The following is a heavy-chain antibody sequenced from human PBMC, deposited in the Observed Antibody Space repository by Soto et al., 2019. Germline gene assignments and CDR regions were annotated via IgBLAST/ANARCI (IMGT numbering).Heavy chain of an antibody. J-gene: IGHJ3*02. CDR3: ARDKNTMIVPHDAFDI. CDR2: IWYDGSNK. CDR1: GFTLSSYG. V-gene: IGHV3-33*01. Sequence: LRLSCAASGFTLSSYGMHWVRQAPGKGLEWVAVIWYDGSNKYYADSVKGRFTISRDNSKNTLYLQMNSLRAEDTAVYYCARDKNTMIVPHDAFDIWGQGTMVTVSS. D-gene: IGHD3-22*01.